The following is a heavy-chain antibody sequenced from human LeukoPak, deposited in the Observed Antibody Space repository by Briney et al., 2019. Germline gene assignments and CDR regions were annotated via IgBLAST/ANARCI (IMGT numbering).Heavy chain of an antibody. V-gene: IGHV1-18*01. CDR2: ISTYNGDT. Sequence: ASVKVSCKASGYTFSEYGVSWVRQAPGQGLEWMGWISTYNGDTNYAQKFQGRVTMTTDTSTSTAYMELRSLRSDDTAVYYCARDGYYRHFDYWGQGTLVTVSS. CDR3: ARDGYYRHFDY. J-gene: IGHJ4*02. D-gene: IGHD3-22*01. CDR1: GYTFSEYG.